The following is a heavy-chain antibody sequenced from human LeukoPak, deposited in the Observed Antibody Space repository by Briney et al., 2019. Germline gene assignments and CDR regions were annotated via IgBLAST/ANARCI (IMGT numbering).Heavy chain of an antibody. CDR1: GFTVSSNY. Sequence: GGSLRLSCAASGFTVSSNYMTWVRQAPGKGLEWVSLICRGGTTYYADSVKGRFTISRHNSMNTLYLQMNSLRAEDTAVYYCARGGYTYGSNYYYAMDVWGQGTTVTVSS. V-gene: IGHV3-53*04. J-gene: IGHJ6*02. D-gene: IGHD5-18*01. CDR2: ICRGGTT. CDR3: ARGGYTYGSNYYYAMDV.